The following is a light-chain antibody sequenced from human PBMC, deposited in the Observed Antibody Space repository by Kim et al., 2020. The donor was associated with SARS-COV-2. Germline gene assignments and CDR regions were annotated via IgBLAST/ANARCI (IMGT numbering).Light chain of an antibody. CDR2: AAS. J-gene: IGKJ1*01. V-gene: IGKV1-39*01. CDR1: QSISSY. Sequence: DIQMTQSPSSLSASVGDRVTITCRASQSISSYLNWYQQKPGKAPKLLIYAASSLQSGVPSRFSRSGSGTDFTLTISSLQPEDFATYYCQQSYSTLTWTFGQGTKVDIK. CDR3: QQSYSTLTWT.